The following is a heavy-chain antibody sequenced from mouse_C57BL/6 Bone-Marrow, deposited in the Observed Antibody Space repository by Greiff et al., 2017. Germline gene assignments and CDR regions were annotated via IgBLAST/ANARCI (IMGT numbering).Heavy chain of an antibody. CDR2: ISSGGSYT. J-gene: IGHJ3*01. CDR1: GFTFSSYG. Sequence: KLVEPGGDLVKPGGPLKLSCAASGFTFSSYGMSWVRQTPDKRLEWVATISSGGSYTYYPDSVKGRFTISRDNAKHTLLLQMSSLKAEDTAMYCGARGHGRFAYWGQGTLVTVSA. V-gene: IGHV5-6*02. CDR3: ARGHGRFAY.